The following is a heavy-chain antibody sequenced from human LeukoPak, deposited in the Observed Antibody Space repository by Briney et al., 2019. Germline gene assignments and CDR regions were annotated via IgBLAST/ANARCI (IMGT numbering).Heavy chain of an antibody. V-gene: IGHV4-59*01. D-gene: IGHD4-17*01. Sequence: PSETLSLTCAVYGGSFSGYYWSWIRQPPGRGLEGIAYIHNSGSSNYNPSLKSRVTISVDTSKNQFSLSLSSVTAADTAVYYCARAGDYVGADAFDVWGQGTMVAVSS. CDR3: ARAGDYVGADAFDV. CDR2: IHNSGSS. CDR1: GGSFSGYY. J-gene: IGHJ3*01.